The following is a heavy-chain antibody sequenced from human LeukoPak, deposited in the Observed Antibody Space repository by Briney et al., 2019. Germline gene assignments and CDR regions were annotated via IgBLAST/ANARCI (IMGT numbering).Heavy chain of an antibody. CDR2: ISYDGSNK. D-gene: IGHD3-22*01. CDR1: GFTFSSYA. J-gene: IGHJ4*02. Sequence: GGSLRLSCAASGFTFSSYAMHWVRQAPGKGLEWVAVISYDGSNKYYADSVKGRFTISRDNSKNTLYLQMNSLRAEDTAVYYCARDFFRYYDSSGYYPISSYWGQGTLVTVSS. V-gene: IGHV3-30*04. CDR3: ARDFFRYYDSSGYYPISSY.